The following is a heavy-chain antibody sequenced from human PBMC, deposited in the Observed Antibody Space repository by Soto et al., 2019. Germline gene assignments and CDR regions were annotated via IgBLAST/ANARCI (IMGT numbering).Heavy chain of an antibody. V-gene: IGHV1-18*01. Sequence: ASVKVSCKASGYTFTSYGISWVRQAPGQGLEWMGWISAYNGNTNYAQKLQGRVTMTTDTSTSTAYMELRSLRSDDTAVYYCARARIAAAPHLFDYWGQGTLVTVSS. CDR1: GYTFTSYG. CDR2: ISAYNGNT. CDR3: ARARIAAAPHLFDY. D-gene: IGHD6-13*01. J-gene: IGHJ4*02.